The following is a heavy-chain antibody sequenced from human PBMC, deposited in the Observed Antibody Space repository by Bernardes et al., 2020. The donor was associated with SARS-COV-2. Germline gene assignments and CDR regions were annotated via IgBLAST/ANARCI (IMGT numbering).Heavy chain of an antibody. Sequence: SETLSLTCAVYGGSFSGYYWSWIRQPPGTGLEWIGEINHSGSTHYNPSLKSRVTISVDTSKNQFSLKLSSVTAADTAVYYCARRPYDFWSAPRGYYYYGMDVWGQGTTVTVSS. CDR3: ARRPYDFWSAPRGYYYYGMDV. CDR2: INHSGST. J-gene: IGHJ6*02. V-gene: IGHV4-34*01. CDR1: GGSFSGYY. D-gene: IGHD3-3*01.